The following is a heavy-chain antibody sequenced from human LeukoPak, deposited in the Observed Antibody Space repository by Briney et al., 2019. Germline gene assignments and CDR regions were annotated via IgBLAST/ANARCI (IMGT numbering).Heavy chain of an antibody. CDR1: GGSISSYY. V-gene: IGHV4-59*01. J-gene: IGHJ3*02. D-gene: IGHD5-24*01. CDR3: ARGEMATIEDAFDI. CDR2: IFFSGST. Sequence: SETLSLTCTVSGGSISSYYWSWIRQPPGKGLEWIGYIFFSGSTNYNPSLKSRVTMSVDTSKNQFSLNLSSVTAADTAAYYCARGEMATIEDAFDIWGQGTMVTVSS.